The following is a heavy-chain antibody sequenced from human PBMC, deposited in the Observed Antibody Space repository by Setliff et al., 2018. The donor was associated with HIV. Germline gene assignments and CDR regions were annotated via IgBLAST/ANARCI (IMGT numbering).Heavy chain of an antibody. Sequence: ASVKVSCKASGYTFSSYGISWVRQATGQGVEWMGWISAYNGNTNYAQKLQGRVTMTTDTSTSTAYMELRSLRSDDTAVYYCARGYYNFWSGYYDSRFPNPIDAFDIWGQGTMVTGSS. D-gene: IGHD3-3*01. CDR2: ISAYNGNT. J-gene: IGHJ3*02. CDR1: GYTFSSYG. V-gene: IGHV1-18*01. CDR3: ARGYYNFWSGYYDSRFPNPIDAFDI.